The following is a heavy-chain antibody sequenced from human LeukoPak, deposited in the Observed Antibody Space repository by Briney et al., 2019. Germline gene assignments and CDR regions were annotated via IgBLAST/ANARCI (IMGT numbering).Heavy chain of an antibody. CDR1: GGSISSYY. D-gene: IGHD5-12*01. J-gene: IGHJ4*02. CDR3: ARADSGYDENNYFDY. CDR2: IYYSGST. Sequence: SETLSLTCTVSGGSISSYYWSWIRQPPGKGLEWIGYIYYSGSTNYNPSLKSRVTISVDTSKNQFSLKLSSVTAAGTAVYYCARADSGYDENNYFDYWGQGTLVTVSS. V-gene: IGHV4-59*01.